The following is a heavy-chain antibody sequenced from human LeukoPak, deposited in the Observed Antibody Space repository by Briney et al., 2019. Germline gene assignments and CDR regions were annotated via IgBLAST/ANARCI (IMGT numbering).Heavy chain of an antibody. CDR2: IIPIFGTA. CDR3: ARERPPGDSSSWFLEGYFDI. CDR1: GGTFSSYA. V-gene: IGHV1-69*05. J-gene: IGHJ4*02. D-gene: IGHD6-13*01. Sequence: SVKVSCKASGGTFSSYAITWVRQAPGQGLEWMGRIIPIFGTANYAQKFQGRVTITTDESTRTAYMELSSLRSEDTAVYYCARERPPGDSSSWFLEGYFDIWGQGSLVTVSS.